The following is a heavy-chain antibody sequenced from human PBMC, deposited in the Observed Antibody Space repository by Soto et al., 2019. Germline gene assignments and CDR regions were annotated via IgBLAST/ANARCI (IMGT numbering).Heavy chain of an antibody. CDR2: IYYSGST. CDR3: ARGIAAAGIFQH. J-gene: IGHJ1*01. Sequence: SETLSLTCTVSGGSISSSSYYWGWIRQPPGKGLEWIGSIYYSGSTYYNPSLKSRVTISVDTSKNQFSLKLSSVTAADTAVYYCARGIAAAGIFQHWGQGTLVTVSS. CDR1: GGSISSSSYY. D-gene: IGHD6-13*01. V-gene: IGHV4-39*01.